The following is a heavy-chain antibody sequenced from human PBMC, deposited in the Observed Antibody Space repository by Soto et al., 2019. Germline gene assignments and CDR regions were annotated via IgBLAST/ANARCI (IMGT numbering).Heavy chain of an antibody. CDR2: IWYDGSNK. Sequence: ESGGGVVQPGRSLRLSCAASGFTFSSYGMHWVRQAPGKGLEWVAVIWYDGSNKYYADSVKGRFTISRDNSKNTLYLQMNSLRADDTAVYYCARDGYCSGGSCYSVPVFDYWGQGTLVTVSS. J-gene: IGHJ4*02. V-gene: IGHV3-33*01. D-gene: IGHD2-15*01. CDR3: ARDGYCSGGSCYSVPVFDY. CDR1: GFTFSSYG.